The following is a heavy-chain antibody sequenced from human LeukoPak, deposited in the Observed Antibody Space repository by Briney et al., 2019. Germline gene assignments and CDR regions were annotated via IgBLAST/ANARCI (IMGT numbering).Heavy chain of an antibody. Sequence: SVKVSCKASGGTFSSYAISWVRQAPGQGLEWMGRIIPILGIANYAQKFQGRVTITAGKSTSTAYMELSSLRSEDTAVYYCALVGADFYYYYGMDVWGQGTTVTVSS. V-gene: IGHV1-69*04. CDR3: ALVGADFYYYYGMDV. CDR1: GGTFSSYA. D-gene: IGHD2-15*01. J-gene: IGHJ6*02. CDR2: IIPILGIA.